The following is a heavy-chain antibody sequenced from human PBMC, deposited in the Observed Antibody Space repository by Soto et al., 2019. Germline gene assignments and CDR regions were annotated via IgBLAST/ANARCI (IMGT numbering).Heavy chain of an antibody. D-gene: IGHD3-22*01. CDR1: GGSISSGDYY. J-gene: IGHJ4*02. Sequence: QVQLQESGPGLVKPSQTLSLTCTVSGGSISSGDYYWSWIRQPPGKCLEWIGYIYYSGSTYYNPSLKSRVTISVDTSKDHFALKLSSVTPSATAVYYFARGDPHYYDSSGYFRYWGKGTLVTVSS. CDR2: IYYSGST. CDR3: ARGDPHYYDSSGYFRY. V-gene: IGHV4-30-4*01.